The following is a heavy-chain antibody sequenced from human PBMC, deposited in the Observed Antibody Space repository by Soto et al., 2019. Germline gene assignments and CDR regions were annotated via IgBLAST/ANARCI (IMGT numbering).Heavy chain of an antibody. D-gene: IGHD3-3*01. Sequence: QLHLVQSGAVVKKPGASVTVSCSASGYPVTAYYMHWVRQAPGRGLEWMGGINPATGAAKYTQTFQGRVTMARDTSTSTVFMELGGLTSEDTAVFYWARGGGVGVAGSAAFDMWGQGTLVTVSS. V-gene: IGHV1-2*02. J-gene: IGHJ3*02. CDR2: INPATGAA. CDR3: ARGGGVGVAGSAAFDM. CDR1: GYPVTAYY.